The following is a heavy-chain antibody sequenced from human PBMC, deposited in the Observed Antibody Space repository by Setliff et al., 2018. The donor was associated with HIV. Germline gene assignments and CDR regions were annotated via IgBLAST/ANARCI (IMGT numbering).Heavy chain of an antibody. CDR3: ALLEVPFIGGRIPSF. J-gene: IGHJ4*02. CDR1: NGSFNGYY. Sequence: PSETLSLTCAVYNGSFNGYYWSWIRQPPGKGLEWIGEINHSGGTTYNPSLNGRVGISVDTSKNQFSLKLITLTVADTAVYYRALLEVPFIGGRIPSFWGQGTLVTVSS. V-gene: IGHV4-34*01. D-gene: IGHD3-16*01. CDR2: INHSGGT.